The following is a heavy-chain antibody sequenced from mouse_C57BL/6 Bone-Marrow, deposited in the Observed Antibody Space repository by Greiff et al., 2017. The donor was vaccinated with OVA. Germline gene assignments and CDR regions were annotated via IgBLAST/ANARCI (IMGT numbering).Heavy chain of an antibody. CDR3: APTAQAWNYFDY. D-gene: IGHD3-2*02. J-gene: IGHJ2*01. Sequence: EVQLQQSGPELVKPGASVKISCKASGYTFTDYYMNWVKQSHGKSLEWIGDINPNNGGTSYNQKFKGKATLTVDKSSSTAYMELRSLTSEDSAVYYCAPTAQAWNYFDYWGQGTTLTVSS. CDR2: INPNNGGT. V-gene: IGHV1-26*01. CDR1: GYTFTDYY.